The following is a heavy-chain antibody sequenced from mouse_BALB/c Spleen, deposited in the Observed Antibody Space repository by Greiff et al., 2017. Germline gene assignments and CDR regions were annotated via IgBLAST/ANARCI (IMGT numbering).Heavy chain of an antibody. CDR2: IWAGGST. V-gene: IGHV2-9*02. Sequence: VQLVESGPGLVAPSQSLSITCTVSGFSLTSYGVHWVRQPPGKGLEWLGVIWAGGSTNYNSALMSRLSISKDNSKSQVFLKMNSLQTDDTAMYYCARGYYYGSSGDAMDYWGQGTSVTVSS. CDR3: ARGYYYGSSGDAMDY. CDR1: GFSLTSYG. J-gene: IGHJ4*01. D-gene: IGHD1-1*01.